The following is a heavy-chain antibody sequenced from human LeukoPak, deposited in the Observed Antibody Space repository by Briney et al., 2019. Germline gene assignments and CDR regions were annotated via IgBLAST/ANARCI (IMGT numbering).Heavy chain of an antibody. V-gene: IGHV1-24*01. Sequence: ASVKVSCTVSGYTLTELSMRWVRQAPGKGLEWMGGFNPEDGETIYAQKFQGRVTMTEDKSTDTAYMELSSLRSEDTAVYYCATGSYCSNGVCYTWYFQHWGQGTLVTVSS. D-gene: IGHD2-8*01. CDR2: FNPEDGET. CDR1: GYTLTELS. J-gene: IGHJ1*01. CDR3: ATGSYCSNGVCYTWYFQH.